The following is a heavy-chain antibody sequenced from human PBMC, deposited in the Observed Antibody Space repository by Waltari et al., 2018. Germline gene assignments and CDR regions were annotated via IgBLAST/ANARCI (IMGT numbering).Heavy chain of an antibody. V-gene: IGHV1-8*01. CDR2: MNPNSGNT. Sequence: QVQLVQSGAEVKKPGASVKVSCKASGYTFTSYDINWVRQATGQGLEWMGWMNPNSGNTGYAQKCQGRVTMTRNTSISTAYMELSSLRSEDTAVYYCARVAYCSSTSCYVQAFDIWGQGTMVTVSS. CDR3: ARVAYCSSTSCYVQAFDI. J-gene: IGHJ3*02. D-gene: IGHD2-2*01. CDR1: GYTFTSYD.